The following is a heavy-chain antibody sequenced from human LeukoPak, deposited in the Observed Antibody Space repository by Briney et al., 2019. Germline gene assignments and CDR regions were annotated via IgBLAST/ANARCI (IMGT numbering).Heavy chain of an antibody. CDR1: GYTFSSYG. CDR2: INPNSGGT. J-gene: IGHJ1*01. CDR3: ARGYPLSTTAAGTYFQH. D-gene: IGHD6-13*01. Sequence: ASVKVSCKASGYTFSSYGISWVRQAPGQGLEWMGWINPNSGGTNYAQKFQGRVTMTRDTSISTAYMELSRLRSDDTAVYYCARGYPLSTTAAGTYFQHWGQGTLVTVSS. V-gene: IGHV1-2*02.